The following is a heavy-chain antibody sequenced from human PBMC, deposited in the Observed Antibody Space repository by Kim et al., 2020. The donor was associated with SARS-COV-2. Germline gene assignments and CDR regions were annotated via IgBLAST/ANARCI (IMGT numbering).Heavy chain of an antibody. CDR1: GYTFTSYY. J-gene: IGHJ6*02. CDR2: INPSGGST. CDR3: ARDQEQQLGDYYYYYGMDV. V-gene: IGHV1-46*01. Sequence: ASVKVSCKASGYTFTSYYMHWVRQAPGQGLEWMGIINPSGGSTSYAQKFQGRVTMTRDTSTSTVYMELSSLRSEDTAVYYCARDQEQQLGDYYYYYGMDVWGQGTTVTVSS. D-gene: IGHD6-13*01.